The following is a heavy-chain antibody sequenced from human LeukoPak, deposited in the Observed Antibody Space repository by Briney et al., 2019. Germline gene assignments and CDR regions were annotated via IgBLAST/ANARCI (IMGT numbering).Heavy chain of an antibody. V-gene: IGHV3-23*01. J-gene: IGHJ4*02. CDR1: GFTFSRYD. CDR2: MSYSCSST. Sequence: PGGSLRLSCAASGFTFSRYDMNWVRQARGKGLEWVSAMSYSCSSTYYADSVKGRFTISRDNSKNTLYLQMNSLRAEDTAVYYCAKDRSSSFSGFLEYWGQGTLVTVSS. CDR3: AKDRSSSFSGFLEY. D-gene: IGHD6-6*01.